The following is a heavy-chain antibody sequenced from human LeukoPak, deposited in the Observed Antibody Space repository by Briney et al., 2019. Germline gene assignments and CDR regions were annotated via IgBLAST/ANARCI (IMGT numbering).Heavy chain of an antibody. CDR3: ARDLQGREDAAVGDY. CDR1: GFTYSSYW. CDR2: IKQDGSEK. Sequence: GGSLRLSCAASGFTYSSYWMSWVRQAPGKGLEWVANIKQDGSEKYYVDSVKGRFTISRDNAKNSLYLQMNTLRVDDTAVYYCARDLQGREDAAVGDYWGQGTRVIVSS. J-gene: IGHJ4*02. V-gene: IGHV3-7*01. D-gene: IGHD6-19*01.